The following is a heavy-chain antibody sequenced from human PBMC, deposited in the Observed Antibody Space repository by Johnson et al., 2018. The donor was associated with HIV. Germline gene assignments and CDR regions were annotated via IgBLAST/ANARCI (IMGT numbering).Heavy chain of an antibody. V-gene: IGHV3-23*04. CDR1: GFTFSTWA. CDR2: ISGSGDIT. Sequence: VQLVESGGGLIQPGGSLRLSCAASGFTFSTWAMSWVRQAPGKGLEWVSVISGSGDITYYADSVRGRFTISRDNSKNTLYLQMNSLKTEDTAVYYCTTDTHPDAFDIWCQGTMVTVSS. CDR3: TTDTHPDAFDI. J-gene: IGHJ3*02.